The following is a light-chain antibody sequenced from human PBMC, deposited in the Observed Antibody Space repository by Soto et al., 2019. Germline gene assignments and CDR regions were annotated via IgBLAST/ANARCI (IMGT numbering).Light chain of an antibody. CDR2: DVN. J-gene: IGLJ3*02. CDR3: SSYAGSSWV. CDR1: SSDVGDYNY. V-gene: IGLV2-8*01. Sequence: QSALTQPPSASGSPGQSVTISCTGTSSDVGDYNYVSWYQQHPGKAPKLMIYDVNKRPSGVPYRFSGSKSGNAASLTVSGLQGEDEDDYYCSSYAGSSWVFGGGTKVTVL.